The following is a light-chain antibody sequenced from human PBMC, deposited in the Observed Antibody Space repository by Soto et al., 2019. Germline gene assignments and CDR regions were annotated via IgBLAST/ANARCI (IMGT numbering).Light chain of an antibody. CDR1: QTLSINS. V-gene: IGKV3-20*01. CDR2: AAS. Sequence: EIGLTQSPDTLSLSPGERATLFCRASQTLSINSLDWYQQTPGQAPRLLIYAASTRHTGIPDRFNGSGSGTDFDLTINRLEPEYFAVYFCQQYDGAPLTLGPGTKVYV. CDR3: QQYDGAPLT. J-gene: IGKJ3*01.